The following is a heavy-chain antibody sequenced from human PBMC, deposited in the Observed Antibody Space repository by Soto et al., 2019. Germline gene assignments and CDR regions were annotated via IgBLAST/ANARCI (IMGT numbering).Heavy chain of an antibody. Sequence: GASVKVSCKASGYTFTSYGIIWVRQAPGQGLEWMGWISAYNGNTNYAQKLQGRVTMTTDTSTSTAYMELRSLRSDDTAVYYCARSYDYVWGSYRHTPYYYYGMDVWGQGTTVTVSS. CDR1: GYTFTSYG. V-gene: IGHV1-18*01. D-gene: IGHD3-16*02. J-gene: IGHJ6*02. CDR3: ARSYDYVWGSYRHTPYYYYGMDV. CDR2: ISAYNGNT.